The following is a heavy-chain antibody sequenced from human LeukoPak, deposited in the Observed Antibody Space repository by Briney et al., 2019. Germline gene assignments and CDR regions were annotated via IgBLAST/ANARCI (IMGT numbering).Heavy chain of an antibody. J-gene: IGHJ3*02. D-gene: IGHD2-21*01. CDR3: ARSDILGAFDI. CDR1: GGSVSSGGFY. Sequence: SETLSLTCTVSGGSVSSGGFYWSWIRQHPREGLEWIGYFFDGGNTYYNPSIKSRLTTSLDTSKNQFFLKLNSVTAADTAVYYCARSDILGAFDIWGQGTVVTVSS. V-gene: IGHV4-31*03. CDR2: FFDGGNT.